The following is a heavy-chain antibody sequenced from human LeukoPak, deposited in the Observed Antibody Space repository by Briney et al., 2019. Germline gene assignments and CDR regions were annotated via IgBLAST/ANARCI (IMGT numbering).Heavy chain of an antibody. Sequence: SETLSLTCTVSGGSITSYYWNWVRQPPGKGLEWIGYIYYSGGANYNPSLKSRVTMSVDTSKNQFSLKLSSVTAADTAVYYCARDALKLLYPQTYYYYMDVWGKGTTVTVSS. V-gene: IGHV4-59*12. CDR2: IYYSGGA. CDR1: GGSITSYY. J-gene: IGHJ6*03. CDR3: ARDALKLLYPQTYYYYMDV. D-gene: IGHD2-2*02.